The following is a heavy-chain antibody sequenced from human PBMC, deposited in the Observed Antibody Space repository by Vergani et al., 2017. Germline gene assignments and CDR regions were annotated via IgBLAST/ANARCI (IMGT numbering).Heavy chain of an antibody. J-gene: IGHJ6*04. CDR1: GFIFQKYT. CDR3: RGEMDV. Sequence: QVNLVGSGGGVVQPGRSLRLSCATYGFIFQKYTMHWVRQAPGKGLEWVALISNDGRHTYYADSVKGRFSISRDNAKNALYLQMNCLRTEDTANYYCRGEMDVWGKGTTVTVSS. V-gene: IGHV3-30*04. CDR2: ISNDGRHT.